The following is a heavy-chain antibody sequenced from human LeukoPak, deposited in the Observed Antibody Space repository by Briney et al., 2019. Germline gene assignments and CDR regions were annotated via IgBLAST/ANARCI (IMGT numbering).Heavy chain of an antibody. CDR3: ARAVIAAAGICDY. Sequence: GGSLRLSCAASGFTFSSYGMHWVRQAPGKGLEWVAVISYDGSNKYYADSVKGRFTISRDNSKNTLYLQMNSLRAEDTAVYYCARAVIAAAGICDYWGQGTLVTVSS. CDR2: ISYDGSNK. V-gene: IGHV3-30*03. CDR1: GFTFSSYG. D-gene: IGHD6-13*01. J-gene: IGHJ4*02.